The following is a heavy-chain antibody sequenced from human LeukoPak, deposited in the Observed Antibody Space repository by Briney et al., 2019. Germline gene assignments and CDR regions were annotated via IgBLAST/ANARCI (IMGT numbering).Heavy chain of an antibody. Sequence: GESLKISCKGSGYSFTSYWIGWVRQMPGKGLEWMGIIYPGDSDTRYSPSFQGQVTISADKSISTAYLQWSSLKASDTAMYYCARLKKYPENSSSWYSWFDPWGQGTLVTVSS. CDR3: ARLKKYPENSSSWYSWFDP. J-gene: IGHJ5*02. V-gene: IGHV5-51*01. CDR2: IYPGDSDT. D-gene: IGHD6-13*01. CDR1: GYSFTSYW.